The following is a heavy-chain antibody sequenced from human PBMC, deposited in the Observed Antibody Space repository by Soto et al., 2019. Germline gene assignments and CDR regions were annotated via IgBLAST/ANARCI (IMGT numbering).Heavy chain of an antibody. D-gene: IGHD2-15*01. J-gene: IGHJ6*02. Sequence: QVQLVQSGAEVKKPGASVKVSCKASGYTFTSYGISWVRQAPGQGLEWMGWISAYNGNTNYAQKLQGRVTMTTDTSTSTAYMELRSLRSDDTAVYYCARDPYCSGGSCYYYYYGMDVWGQGTTVTVPS. CDR1: GYTFTSYG. V-gene: IGHV1-18*01. CDR3: ARDPYCSGGSCYYYYYGMDV. CDR2: ISAYNGNT.